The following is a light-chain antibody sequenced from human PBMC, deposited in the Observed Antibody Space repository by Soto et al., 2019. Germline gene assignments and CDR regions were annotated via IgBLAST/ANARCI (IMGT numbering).Light chain of an antibody. CDR2: EGS. J-gene: IGLJ2*01. V-gene: IGLV2-23*03. CDR1: SVDVGAYDF. Sequence: QSVLTQPHSVSGSPGQSVTISCTGTSVDVGAYDFVSWYQQHPGKAPKLMIYEGSKRPSGVSNRFSGSKSGNTASLTISGLQAEDEADYYCCSYAGSSTFVVFGGGTKLTVL. CDR3: CSYAGSSTFVV.